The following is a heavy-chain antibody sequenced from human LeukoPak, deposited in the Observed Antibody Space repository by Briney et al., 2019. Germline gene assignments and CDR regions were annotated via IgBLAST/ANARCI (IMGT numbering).Heavy chain of an antibody. CDR2: VDPENGET. J-gene: IGHJ4*02. V-gene: IGHV1-69-2*01. CDR3: ATKYPPDYYDSSGYYEN. Sequence: ASVKVSCKASGGTFSSYAISWMRQAPGKGLEWMGLVDPENGETIYAGKFQGRVTITADTSTDTAYMELSSLRSEDTAVYYCATKYPPDYYDSSGYYENWGQGTLVTVSS. CDR1: GGTFSSYA. D-gene: IGHD3-22*01.